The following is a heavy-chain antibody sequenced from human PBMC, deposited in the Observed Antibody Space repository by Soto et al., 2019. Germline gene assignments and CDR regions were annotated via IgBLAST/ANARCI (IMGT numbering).Heavy chain of an antibody. CDR2: ISAYNGNT. J-gene: IGHJ5*02. V-gene: IGHV1-18*01. CDR3: ASILSGYPGGWFDP. D-gene: IGHD3-9*01. CDR1: GYTFTSYG. Sequence: GASVKVSCKASGYTFTSYGISWVRQAPGQGLEWMGWISAYNGNTNYAQKLQGRVTMTTDTSTSTAYMELRSLRSDDTAVYYCASILSGYPGGWFDPWGQGTLVTVSS.